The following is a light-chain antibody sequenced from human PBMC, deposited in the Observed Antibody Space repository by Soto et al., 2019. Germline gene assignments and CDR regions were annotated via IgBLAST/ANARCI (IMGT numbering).Light chain of an antibody. CDR3: QEYGSSPWT. V-gene: IGKV3-20*01. Sequence: EIVLTQSPGTLSLSPGERATLSCRASQSVSSSYLAWYQQKPGQAPRLLIYGASSRATGIPDRFSGSGSGTDFTLTISRLEPEDFAVYYYQEYGSSPWTFGQGTNVDIQ. J-gene: IGKJ1*01. CDR2: GAS. CDR1: QSVSSSY.